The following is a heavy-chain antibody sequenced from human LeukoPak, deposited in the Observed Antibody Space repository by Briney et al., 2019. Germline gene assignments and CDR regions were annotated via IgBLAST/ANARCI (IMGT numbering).Heavy chain of an antibody. CDR2: ISGSGGST. V-gene: IGHV3-23*01. D-gene: IGHD2-2*01. Sequence: PGGSLRLSCAASGFTFSSYAMSWVRQAPGKGLEWVSAISGSGGSTYYADSVKGRFTISRDNSKNTLYLQMNSLRAEDTAVCYCAKDRIVPAAMGALNYWGQGTLVTVSS. CDR1: GFTFSSYA. CDR3: AKDRIVPAAMGALNY. J-gene: IGHJ4*02.